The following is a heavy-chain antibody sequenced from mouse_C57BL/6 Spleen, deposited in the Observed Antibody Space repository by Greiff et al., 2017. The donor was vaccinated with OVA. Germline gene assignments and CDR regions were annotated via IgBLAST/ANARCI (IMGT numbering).Heavy chain of an antibody. CDR1: GYTFTSYW. CDR2: INPSNGGT. Sequence: QVQLQQSGTELVKPGASVKLSCKASGYTFTSYWMHWVKQRPGQGLEWIGNINPSNGGTNYNEKFKSKATLTVDKSSSTAYMQLSSLTSEDSAVYYCARSPYDGYWYFDVWGTGTTVTVSS. D-gene: IGHD2-3*01. CDR3: ARSPYDGYWYFDV. J-gene: IGHJ1*03. V-gene: IGHV1-53*01.